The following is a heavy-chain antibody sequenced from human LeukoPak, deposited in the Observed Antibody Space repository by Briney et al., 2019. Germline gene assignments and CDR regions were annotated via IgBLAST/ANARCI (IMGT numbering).Heavy chain of an antibody. CDR3: ARLAPGAAWEYYYYMDV. CDR2: MNPNSGNT. CDR1: GYTFTSYD. D-gene: IGHD1-26*01. Sequence: GASVKVSCKASGYTFTSYDINWVRQATGQGLEWMGWMNPNSGNTGYAQKFQGRVTMTRNTSISTAYMELSSLRSEDTAVYYCARLAPGAAWEYYYYMDVWGKGTTVTVSS. V-gene: IGHV1-8*01. J-gene: IGHJ6*03.